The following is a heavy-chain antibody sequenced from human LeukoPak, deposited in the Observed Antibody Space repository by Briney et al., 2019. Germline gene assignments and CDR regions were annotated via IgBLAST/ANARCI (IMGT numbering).Heavy chain of an antibody. CDR2: IYSDGSST. Sequence: PGGSLRLSCAASGFTFRSYWMHWVRQAPGKGLVWVSRIYSDGSSTGYADSVKGRFTTSRDNAKNMLYLQMNSLRVEDTAVYYCVRDAGNWIGNYYFDYWGQGTLVTVSS. D-gene: IGHD1-1*01. CDR1: GFTFRSYW. CDR3: VRDAGNWIGNYYFDY. V-gene: IGHV3-74*01. J-gene: IGHJ4*02.